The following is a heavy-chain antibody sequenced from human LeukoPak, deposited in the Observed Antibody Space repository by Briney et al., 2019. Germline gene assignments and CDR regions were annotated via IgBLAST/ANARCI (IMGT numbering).Heavy chain of an antibody. CDR3: AKSPYYGSGSTQTYFDY. CDR1: GFTFRNHW. CDR2: IKGDGSTT. J-gene: IGHJ4*02. V-gene: IGHV3-74*01. Sequence: PGGSLRLSCAASGFTFRNHWMHWVRQAPGKGVGWVSRIKGDGSTTTYADSVKCRFTISRDNSKNTLYLQMNSLRAEDTAVYYSAKSPYYGSGSTQTYFDYWGQGTLVTVSS. D-gene: IGHD3-10*01.